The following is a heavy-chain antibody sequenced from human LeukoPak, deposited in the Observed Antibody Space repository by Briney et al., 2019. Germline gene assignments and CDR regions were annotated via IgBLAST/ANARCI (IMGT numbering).Heavy chain of an antibody. CDR1: GFTFDDYG. CDR2: INWNGGST. CDR3: ARVDTAMVNFGGYYYYMDV. Sequence: PGGSLRLSCAASGFTFDDYGMSWVRQAPGKGLEWVSGINWNGGSTGYADSVKGRFTISRDNAKNSLYLQMNSLRAEDTALYYCARVDTAMVNFGGYYYYMDVWGKGTMVTVSS. D-gene: IGHD5-18*01. V-gene: IGHV3-20*04. J-gene: IGHJ6*03.